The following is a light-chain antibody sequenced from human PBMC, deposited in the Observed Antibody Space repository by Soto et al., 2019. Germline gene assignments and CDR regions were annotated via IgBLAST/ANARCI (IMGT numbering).Light chain of an antibody. CDR2: AAS. CDR3: QQYHDWPPWT. CDR1: QSVGSN. V-gene: IGKV3-15*01. J-gene: IGKJ1*01. Sequence: EIMMTQSPATLSVSQGERATLSFRASQSVGSNLAWYQQKPGQAPRLLIYAASTRATDIPDRFSGSGSGTEFTLTISSLKSEDFAVYYCQQYHDWPPWTFGQGTKVDI.